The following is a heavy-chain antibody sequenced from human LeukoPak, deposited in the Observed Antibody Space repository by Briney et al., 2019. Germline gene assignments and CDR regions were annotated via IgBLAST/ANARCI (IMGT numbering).Heavy chain of an antibody. Sequence: SETLSLTCTVSGGSISSYYWSWIRRPPGKGLEWIGYIYYSGSTNYNPSLKSRVTISVDTSKNQFSLKLSSVTAADTAVYYCARFSVGDAFDIWGQGTMVTVSS. CDR3: ARFSVGDAFDI. CDR2: IYYSGST. J-gene: IGHJ3*02. D-gene: IGHD4-23*01. V-gene: IGHV4-59*01. CDR1: GGSISSYY.